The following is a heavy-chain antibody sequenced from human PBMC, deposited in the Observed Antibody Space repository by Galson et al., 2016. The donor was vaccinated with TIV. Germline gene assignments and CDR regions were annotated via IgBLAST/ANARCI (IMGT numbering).Heavy chain of an antibody. J-gene: IGHJ6*02. V-gene: IGHV4-39*01. CDR1: GGSISTSSYC. CDR2: IYYTRST. Sequence: SETLSLTCTVSGGSISTSSYCWAWIRQPPGKGLELIGTIYYTRSTYYNPSLKSRVTISVDTSNNQFSLKLRSVTAADTAVYYCTRPGSNVSYGMGVWGQGTSVIVSS. CDR3: TRPGSNVSYGMGV. D-gene: IGHD4-11*01.